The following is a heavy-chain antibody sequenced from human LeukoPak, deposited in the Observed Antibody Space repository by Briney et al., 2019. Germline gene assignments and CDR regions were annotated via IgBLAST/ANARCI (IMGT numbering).Heavy chain of an antibody. V-gene: IGHV3-48*01. D-gene: IGHD2/OR15-2a*01. Sequence: PGGSLRLSCAASGFPFSSYSMNWVRQAPGKGLKWVSYISSSDTMYYVDSVKGRFTISRDNARNSLYLQMNSLRAEDTAVYYCTTSSFSDWGQGTLVTVSS. CDR1: GFPFSSYS. J-gene: IGHJ4*02. CDR3: TTSSFSD. CDR2: ISSSDTM.